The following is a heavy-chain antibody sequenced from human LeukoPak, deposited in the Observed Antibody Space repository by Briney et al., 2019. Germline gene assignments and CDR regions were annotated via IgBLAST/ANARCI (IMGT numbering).Heavy chain of an antibody. CDR2: IYYSGST. D-gene: IGHD3-10*01. V-gene: IGHV4-39*07. CDR1: GGSISSSSYY. CDR3: ARVGSGDRDGSGSYYITTDFDY. J-gene: IGHJ4*02. Sequence: PSETLSLTCTVSGGSISSSSYYWGWIRQPPGKGLEWIGSIYYSGSTYYNPSLKSRVTISVDTSKNQFSLKLSSVTAADTAVYYCARVGSGDRDGSGSYYITTDFDYWGQGTLVTVSS.